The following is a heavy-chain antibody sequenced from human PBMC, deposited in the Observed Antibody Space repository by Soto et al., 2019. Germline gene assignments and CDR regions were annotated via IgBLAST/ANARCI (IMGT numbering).Heavy chain of an antibody. V-gene: IGHV4-39*01. Sequence: PWGNLEISCTVSGDCSISSDFSWGWVRQPPRKGLEWIGSIFYLGSSYYNPSLKSRVTMSVDTSKNQFSLRLRSVTAADTALYFFARHSFTLLNTHSFD. CDR3: ARHSFTLLNTHSFD. J-gene: IGHJ5*02. CDR2: IFYLGSS. CDR1: GDCSISSDFS. D-gene: IGHD2-15*01.